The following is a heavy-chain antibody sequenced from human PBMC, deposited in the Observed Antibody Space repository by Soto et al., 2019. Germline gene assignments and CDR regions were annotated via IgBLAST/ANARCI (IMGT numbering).Heavy chain of an antibody. V-gene: IGHV6-1*01. J-gene: IGHJ6*02. CDR3: ARASSYDPFYYYYYCMDA. Sequence: SQTLSLTCAISGDSVSSNSAAWNWIRQSPSRGLEWLGRTYYRSKWYNDYAVSVKSRITINPDTSKNQFSLQLNSVTPEDTAVYYCARASSYDPFYYYYYCMDAWGHGTTVTGS. CDR2: TYYRSKWYN. D-gene: IGHD5-18*01. CDR1: GDSVSSNSAA.